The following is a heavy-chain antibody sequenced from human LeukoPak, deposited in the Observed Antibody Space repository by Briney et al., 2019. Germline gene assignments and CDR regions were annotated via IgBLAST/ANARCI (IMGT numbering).Heavy chain of an antibody. CDR3: AKELGRFLDPLDY. V-gene: IGHV3-30*18. CDR1: GFTFSSYG. D-gene: IGHD1-1*01. Sequence: GGSLRPSCAASGFTFSSYGMHWVRQAPGKGLEWVAVISYDGSNKYYADSVKGRFTISRDNSKNTLYLQMNSLRAEDTAVYYCAKELGRFLDPLDYWGQGTLVTVSS. J-gene: IGHJ4*02. CDR2: ISYDGSNK.